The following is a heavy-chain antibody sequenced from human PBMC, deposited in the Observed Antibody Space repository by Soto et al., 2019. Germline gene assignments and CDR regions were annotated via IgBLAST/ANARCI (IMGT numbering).Heavy chain of an antibody. CDR2: IIPILGIA. Sequence: QVQLVQSGAEVKKPGSSVKVSCKASGGTFSSYTISWVRQAPGQGLEWMGRIIPILGIANYAQKFQGRVTITADKSTSTAYMELSSLRSEDSAVYYCARTGDPSYWYFDLWGRGTLVTVSS. D-gene: IGHD7-27*01. CDR1: GGTFSSYT. V-gene: IGHV1-69*02. J-gene: IGHJ2*01. CDR3: ARTGDPSYWYFDL.